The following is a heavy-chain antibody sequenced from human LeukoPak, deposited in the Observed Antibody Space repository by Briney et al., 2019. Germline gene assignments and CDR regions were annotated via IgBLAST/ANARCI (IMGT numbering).Heavy chain of an antibody. Sequence: PGGSLRLSCAAFGFTFSSYGMTWVRQAPGKGLEWVSTTSGSGVSTYYADSVTGRFTISRDNSKNTLYLQMDSLRAEDTAVYYCAKSKGGYTYSLLDNWGQGTLVIVSS. V-gene: IGHV3-23*01. D-gene: IGHD3-10*01. CDR2: TSGSGVST. J-gene: IGHJ4*02. CDR3: AKSKGGYTYSLLDN. CDR1: GFTFSSYG.